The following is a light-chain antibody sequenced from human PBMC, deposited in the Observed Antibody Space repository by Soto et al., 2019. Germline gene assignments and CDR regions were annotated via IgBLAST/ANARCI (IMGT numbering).Light chain of an antibody. CDR3: TSFTSSSTWV. V-gene: IGLV2-14*03. Sequence: QSALTQPASVSGSPGQSITISCTGTSSDVGGYNYVSWFQQHPGKAPKLKIYEVSNRPSGVSNRFSGSKSGYMASLTISELHAEDEAHYYCTSFTSSSTWVFGGGTKLTVL. CDR2: EVS. J-gene: IGLJ3*02. CDR1: SSDVGGYNY.